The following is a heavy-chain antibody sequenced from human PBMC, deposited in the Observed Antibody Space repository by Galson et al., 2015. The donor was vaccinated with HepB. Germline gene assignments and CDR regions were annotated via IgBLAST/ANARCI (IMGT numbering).Heavy chain of an antibody. J-gene: IGHJ2*01. CDR2: IDPSDSYT. D-gene: IGHD4-23*01. Sequence: QSGAEVKKPGESLRISCKGSGYSFTSYWNSWVRQMPGKGLEWMGRIDPSDSYTNYSPSFQGHVTISADKSISTAYLQWTSLKASDTAMYYCARHSVGTTVVTIHWYFDLWGRGTLVTVSS. CDR1: GYSFTSYW. CDR3: ARHSVGTTVVTIHWYFDL. V-gene: IGHV5-10-1*01.